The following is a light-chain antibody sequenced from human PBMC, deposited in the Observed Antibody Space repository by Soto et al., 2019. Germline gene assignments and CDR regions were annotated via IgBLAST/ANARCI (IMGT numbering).Light chain of an antibody. V-gene: IGKV3-15*01. Sequence: EIVMTQSPATLSVSPGESATLSCRASQSVSSNLVWYQHKPGQAPRLLIYGASTRATGIPARFSGSGSGTEFTLTISSLQSEDCAVYYCQQYNNWPRTFGQGTKVELK. J-gene: IGKJ1*01. CDR2: GAS. CDR3: QQYNNWPRT. CDR1: QSVSSN.